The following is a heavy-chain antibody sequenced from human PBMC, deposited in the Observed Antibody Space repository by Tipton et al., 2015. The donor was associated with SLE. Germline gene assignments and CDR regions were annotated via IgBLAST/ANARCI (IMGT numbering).Heavy chain of an antibody. J-gene: IGHJ5*01. D-gene: IGHD3-10*01. CDR2: INHSGGT. V-gene: IGHV4-34*01. CDR3: ARARNYFGSGLNWFDS. CDR1: GGSFSGYY. Sequence: TLSLTCAVYGGSFSGYYWSWIRQPPGKGLEWIGEINHSGGTNYNPSLKSRVTISVDTSKNQFSLKLSSVTAADTAVYFCARARNYFGSGLNWFDSWGQGTLVTVSS.